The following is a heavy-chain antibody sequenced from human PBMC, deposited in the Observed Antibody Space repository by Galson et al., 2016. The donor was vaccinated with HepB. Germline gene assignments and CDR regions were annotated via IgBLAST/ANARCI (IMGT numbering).Heavy chain of an antibody. V-gene: IGHV3-74*01. CDR1: GFTFSSYW. J-gene: IGHJ4*02. CDR3: TRGPSGSSWGSFDS. D-gene: IGHD6-13*01. Sequence: SLRLSCAASGFTFSSYWMHWVRQAPGKGLVWVSSITSDGSSTSYADSVKGRFTISRDNARDTLYLQMDSLRAEDTAVYYCTRGPSGSSWGSFDSWGQGTLVTVSS. CDR2: ITSDGSST.